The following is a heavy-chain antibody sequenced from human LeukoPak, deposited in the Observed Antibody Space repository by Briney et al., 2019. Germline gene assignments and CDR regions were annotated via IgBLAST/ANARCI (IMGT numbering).Heavy chain of an antibody. CDR2: ITHSGST. D-gene: IGHD3-16*01. J-gene: IGHJ5*02. V-gene: IGHV4-34*01. Sequence: KSSETLSLTCAVYGGSFSDYHWSWIRQPPGKGLDWIGEITHSGSTNYNPSLKSRVTISVDTSKNQFSLKLSSVTAADTAVYYCARRSQENGVITANTWFDPWGQGTLVTV. CDR3: ARRSQENGVITANTWFDP. CDR1: GGSFSDYH.